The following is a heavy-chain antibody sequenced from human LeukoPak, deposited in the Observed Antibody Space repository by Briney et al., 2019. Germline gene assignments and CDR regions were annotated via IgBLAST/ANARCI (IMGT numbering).Heavy chain of an antibody. CDR1: GGSFSGYY. V-gene: IGHV4-34*01. J-gene: IGHJ3*02. D-gene: IGHD3-22*01. Sequence: PSETLSLTCAVYGGSFSGYYWSSIRQPPGKGLEWIGEINHSGRTHYNPSIKSRVTISVDTSKHKFSLKLSSVTAADTAVYYCARSLYYYDSSGYYEDDAFDIWGQGTMVTVSS. CDR3: ARSLYYYDSSGYYEDDAFDI. CDR2: INHSGRT.